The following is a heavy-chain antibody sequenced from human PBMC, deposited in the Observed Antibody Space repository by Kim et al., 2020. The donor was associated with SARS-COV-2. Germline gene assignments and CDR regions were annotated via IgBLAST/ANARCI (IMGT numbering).Heavy chain of an antibody. CDR1: GFTFSSYS. J-gene: IGHJ6*02. D-gene: IGHD2-21*02. CDR2: ISSSSSYI. V-gene: IGHV3-21*01. CDR3: ARDGVTAYYYGMDV. Sequence: GGSLRLSCAASGFTFSSYSMNWVRQAPGKGLEWVSSISSSSSYIYYADSVKGRFTISRDNAKNSLYLQMNSLRAEDTAVYYCARDGVTAYYYGMDVWGQGTTVTVSS.